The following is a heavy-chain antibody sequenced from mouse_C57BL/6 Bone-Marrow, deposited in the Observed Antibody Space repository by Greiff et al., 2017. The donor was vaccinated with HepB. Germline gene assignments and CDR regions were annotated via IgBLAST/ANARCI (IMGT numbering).Heavy chain of an antibody. CDR2: IDPSDSET. Sequence: QVQLQQPGAELVRPGSSVKLSCKASGYTFTSYWMHWVKQRPIQGLEWIGNIDPSDSETHYNQKFKDKATMTEDKSSSTAYMQLSSLTSEDSAVYYCARGDGEGYWGQGTTLTVSS. D-gene: IGHD3-3*01. V-gene: IGHV1-52*01. CDR3: ARGDGEGY. J-gene: IGHJ2*01. CDR1: GYTFTSYW.